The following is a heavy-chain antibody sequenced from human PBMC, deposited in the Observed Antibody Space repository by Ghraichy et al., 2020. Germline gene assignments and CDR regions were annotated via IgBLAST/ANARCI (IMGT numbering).Heavy chain of an antibody. D-gene: IGHD6-13*01. V-gene: IGHV3-9*01. Sequence: GGSLRLSCAASGFTFDDYAMHWVRQAPGKGLEWVSGISWNSGSIGYADSVKGRFTISRDNAKNSLYLQMNSLRAEDTALYYCAKVSIAAAGDWGQGTLVTVSS. CDR3: AKVSIAAAGD. CDR1: GFTFDDYA. J-gene: IGHJ4*02. CDR2: ISWNSGSI.